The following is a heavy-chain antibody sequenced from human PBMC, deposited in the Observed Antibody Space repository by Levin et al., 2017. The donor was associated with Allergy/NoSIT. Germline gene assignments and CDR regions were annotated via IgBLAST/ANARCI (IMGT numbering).Heavy chain of an antibody. J-gene: IGHJ6*03. V-gene: IGHV3-64*01. CDR1: GFTFSSYA. D-gene: IGHD3-10*01. Sequence: LSLTCAASGFTFSSYAMHWVRQAPGKGLEYVSAISSNGGSTYYANSVKGRFTISRDNSKNTLYLQMGSLRAEDMAVYYCARDGGSGRDMDVWGKGTTVTVSS. CDR3: ARDGGSGRDMDV. CDR2: ISSNGGST.